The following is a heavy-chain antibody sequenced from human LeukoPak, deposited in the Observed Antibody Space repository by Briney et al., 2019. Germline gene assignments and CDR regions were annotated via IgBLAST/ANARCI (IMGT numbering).Heavy chain of an antibody. CDR3: MTAAGYNFGQY. J-gene: IGHJ4*02. V-gene: IGHV3-23*05. CDR1: GFTFSSYA. Sequence: GGSLRLSCAASGFTFSSYALNWVRQAPGKGLEWVSALYIGGNTYYADSVRGRFTISRDNSKNTLYLQMNSLRAEDTAIYYCMTAAGYNFGQYWGQGTLVTVSS. CDR2: LYIGGNT. D-gene: IGHD5-18*01.